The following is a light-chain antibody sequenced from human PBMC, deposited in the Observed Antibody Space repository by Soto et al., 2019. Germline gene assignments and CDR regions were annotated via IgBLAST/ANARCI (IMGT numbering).Light chain of an antibody. Sequence: EIAMTQSPATLSVSPRERATLSCRASQSVSSNLAWYQQNPGQAPRLLIYGASTRATGIRARFSGSGSGTEFTLTIRSLQSEDFAVYYCQQYNNWPLEFTFGQGTKLEIK. CDR3: QQYNNWPLEFT. J-gene: IGKJ2*01. V-gene: IGKV3-15*01. CDR2: GAS. CDR1: QSVSSN.